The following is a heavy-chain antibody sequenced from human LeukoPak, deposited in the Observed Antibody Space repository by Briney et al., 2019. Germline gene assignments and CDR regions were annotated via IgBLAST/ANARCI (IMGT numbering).Heavy chain of an antibody. D-gene: IGHD3-10*01. V-gene: IGHV3-9*01. Sequence: PGRSLRLSCAASGFTFDDYAMHWVRHAPGRGLEWVSGISWNSGSIGYADSVKGRFAISRDNAKNSLYLQMTSLRAEDTALYYCPKDSQTGRYYYYYMAVWGKGTTVTVSS. J-gene: IGHJ6*03. CDR1: GFTFDDYA. CDR3: PKDSQTGRYYYYYMAV. CDR2: ISWNSGSI.